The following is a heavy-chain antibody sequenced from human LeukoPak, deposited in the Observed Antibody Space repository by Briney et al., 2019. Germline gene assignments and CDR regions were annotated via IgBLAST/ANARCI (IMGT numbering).Heavy chain of an antibody. Sequence: YPGGSLRLSCVASGFTFSSYWMTWVRQAPGKGLEWVAKIKQDGSEKYYVDSVKGRFTLSRDNAKNSLYLQMNSLRAEDTAVYFCAREGVAAAGSYFDYWGQGTLVTVSS. D-gene: IGHD6-13*01. CDR2: IKQDGSEK. J-gene: IGHJ4*02. CDR3: AREGVAAAGSYFDY. CDR1: GFTFSSYW. V-gene: IGHV3-7*03.